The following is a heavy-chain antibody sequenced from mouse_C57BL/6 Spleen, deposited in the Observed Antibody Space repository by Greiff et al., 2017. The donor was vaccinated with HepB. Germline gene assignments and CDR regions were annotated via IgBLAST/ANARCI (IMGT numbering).Heavy chain of an antibody. Sequence: EVQLVESGEGLVKPGGSLKLSCAASGFTFSSYAMSWVRQTPEKRLEWVAYISSGGDYINYADTVKGRFTISRDNARNTLYLQMSSLKSEDTAMYYCTRDGGYDGFAYWGQGTLVTVSA. V-gene: IGHV5-9-1*02. CDR1: GFTFSSYA. J-gene: IGHJ3*01. D-gene: IGHD2-2*01. CDR2: ISSGGDYI. CDR3: TRDGGYDGFAY.